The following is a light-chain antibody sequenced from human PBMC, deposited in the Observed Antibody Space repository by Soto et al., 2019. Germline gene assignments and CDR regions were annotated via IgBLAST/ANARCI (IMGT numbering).Light chain of an antibody. J-gene: IGKJ2*01. Sequence: EIVLTQSPGTLSLSPGERATLSCRASQSVSSSYLAWYQQKPGQAPRLLIYDSSSRATGIPDRFSGSGSGTDFTLTISRLEPEDFAVYFCQQYGSPLITFGQGTKLEIK. CDR3: QQYGSPLIT. V-gene: IGKV3-20*01. CDR2: DSS. CDR1: QSVSSSY.